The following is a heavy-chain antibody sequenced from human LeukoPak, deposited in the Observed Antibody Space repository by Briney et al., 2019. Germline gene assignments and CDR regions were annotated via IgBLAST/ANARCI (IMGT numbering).Heavy chain of an antibody. CDR1: GYTFTGYY. Sequence: ASVKVSCKASGYTFTGYYMHWVRQAPGQGLEWMGRINPNSGGTNYAQKFQGRVTMTRDTSISTAYMELSRLRSDDTAVYYCARVLYGDYANWFDPWGQGTLVAVSS. D-gene: IGHD4-17*01. CDR2: INPNSGGT. J-gene: IGHJ5*02. V-gene: IGHV1-2*06. CDR3: ARVLYGDYANWFDP.